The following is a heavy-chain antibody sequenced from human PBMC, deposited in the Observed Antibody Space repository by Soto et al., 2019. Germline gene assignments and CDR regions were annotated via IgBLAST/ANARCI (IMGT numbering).Heavy chain of an antibody. V-gene: IGHV3-7*03. CDR2: IKQDGSEK. D-gene: IGHD2-8*01. CDR3: AGAPVLMVYARDF. J-gene: IGHJ4*02. Sequence: EVQLVESGGGLVQPGGPLRLSCAASGFTFSSYWMRWVRQAPGKGLEWVANIKQDGSEKDYVDSVKGRFTISRDNAKNSLYLQMNSLRAEDTAVYYSAGAPVLMVYARDFWGQGTLVTVSS. CDR1: GFTFSSYW.